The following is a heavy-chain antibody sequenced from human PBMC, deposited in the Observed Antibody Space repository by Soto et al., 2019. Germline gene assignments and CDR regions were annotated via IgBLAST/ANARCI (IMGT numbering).Heavy chain of an antibody. CDR1: GFTSSSYW. D-gene: IGHD3-22*01. Sequence: EVQLVESGGGLVQPGWSLRLSCAASGFTSSSYWIHWVRQSPGKVLVWVSRISNDGSSTNYADSVKGRFTISRDNAKNTVYLQMNSLRAEDTSVYYCARDTYYYDSSDHFSADAFDIWGQGTMVTVSS. V-gene: IGHV3-74*01. J-gene: IGHJ3*02. CDR3: ARDTYYYDSSDHFSADAFDI. CDR2: ISNDGSST.